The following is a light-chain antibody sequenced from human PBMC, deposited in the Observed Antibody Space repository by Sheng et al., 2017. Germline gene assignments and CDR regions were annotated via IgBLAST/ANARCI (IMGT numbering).Light chain of an antibody. CDR2: WAS. CDR1: QSVLYSSNNKNY. J-gene: IGKJ4*01. CDR3: QYYGSSPVT. V-gene: IGKV4-1*01. Sequence: DIVMTQSPDSLAVSLGERATIYCKSSQSVLYSSNNKNYLAWYQQKPGQPPKSLIYWASSRESGVPDRFSGSGSGTDFTLTISRLDPEDFAVYYCQYYGSSPVTFGGGTRVEV.